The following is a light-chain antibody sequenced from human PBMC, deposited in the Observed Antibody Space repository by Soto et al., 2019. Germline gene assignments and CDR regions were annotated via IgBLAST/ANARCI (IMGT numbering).Light chain of an antibody. Sequence: QSALTQPRSVSGSPGQSVTISCTGTSSDVGGYNFVSWYQQHPGKAPKLIIYDVSKRPSGVPDRFSGSKSDNTASLTISGLQAEDEADYYCCSYAGSYTYVFGTGTKVTVL. CDR1: SSDVGGYNF. CDR2: DVS. V-gene: IGLV2-11*01. J-gene: IGLJ1*01. CDR3: CSYAGSYTYV.